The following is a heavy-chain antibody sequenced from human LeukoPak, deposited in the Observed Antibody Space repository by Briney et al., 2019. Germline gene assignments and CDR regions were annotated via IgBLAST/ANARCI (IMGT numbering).Heavy chain of an antibody. V-gene: IGHV4-4*07. CDR3: ATSKSGITRGFDS. D-gene: IGHD3-10*01. Sequence: SETLSLTCTVSGCSISSYYWSWIRQPAGKGLEWIGRIYTSGSTNYNPSLKSRVTMSVDKSNNQFPLQLSAVTAADTAVYYCATSKSGITRGFDSWGQGTLVSVSS. CDR1: GCSISSYY. J-gene: IGHJ5*01. CDR2: IYTSGST.